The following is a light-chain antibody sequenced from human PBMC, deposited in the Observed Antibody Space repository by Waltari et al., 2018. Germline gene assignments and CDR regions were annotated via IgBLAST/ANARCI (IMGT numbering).Light chain of an antibody. V-gene: IGKV2-30*01. J-gene: IGKJ2*01. CDR2: KVS. CDR1: QSLVYSDGNTY. CDR3: MQGTHLAYT. Sequence: DVVMTQSPLSLPVTLGQPASISCRSSQSLVYSDGNTYLHWFQQRPGHYPRRLIYKVSKRDSGVPDKFSGSGSGTDFTLKISRVEAEDVGVYYCMQGTHLAYTFGQGTKLEIK.